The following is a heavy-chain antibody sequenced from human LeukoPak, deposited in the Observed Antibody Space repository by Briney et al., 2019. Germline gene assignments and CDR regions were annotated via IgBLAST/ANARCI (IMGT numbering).Heavy chain of an antibody. CDR1: GYTFTSYY. Sequence: GASVKVSCKASGYTFTSYYMHWVRQAPGQGLEWMGIINPSGGSTSCAQKFQGRVTMTRDMSTSTVYMELSSLRSEDTAVYYCARDQDIVVVPAAIGFDYWGQGTMVTVSS. D-gene: IGHD2-2*02. CDR2: INPSGGST. J-gene: IGHJ4*02. V-gene: IGHV1-46*01. CDR3: ARDQDIVVVPAAIGFDY.